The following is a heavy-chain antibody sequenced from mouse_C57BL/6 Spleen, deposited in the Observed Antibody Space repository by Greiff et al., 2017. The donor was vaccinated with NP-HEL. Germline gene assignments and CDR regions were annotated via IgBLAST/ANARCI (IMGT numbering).Heavy chain of an antibody. Sequence: QVQLKESGAELVRPGASVKLSCKASGYTFTDYYINWVKQRPGQGLEWIARIYPGSGNTYYNEKFKGKATLTAEKSSSTAYMQLSSLTSEDSAVYFCAREILGYYYGSSYGYFDVWGTGTTVTVSS. CDR1: GYTFTDYY. V-gene: IGHV1-76*01. D-gene: IGHD1-1*01. CDR2: IYPGSGNT. J-gene: IGHJ1*03. CDR3: AREILGYYYGSSYGYFDV.